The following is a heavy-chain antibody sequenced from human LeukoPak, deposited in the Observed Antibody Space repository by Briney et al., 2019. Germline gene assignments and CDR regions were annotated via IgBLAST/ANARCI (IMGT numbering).Heavy chain of an antibody. CDR1: GFTFSSYG. D-gene: IGHD3-10*01. CDR3: ARDGFFAITMVRGAIPPDY. Sequence: GGSLRLSCAASGFTFSSYGMHWVRQAPGKGLEWVAVIWYDGSNKYYADSVKGRFTISRDNSKNTLYLQMNSLRAEDTAVYYCARDGFFAITMVRGAIPPDYWGQGTLVTVSS. V-gene: IGHV3-33*01. J-gene: IGHJ4*02. CDR2: IWYDGSNK.